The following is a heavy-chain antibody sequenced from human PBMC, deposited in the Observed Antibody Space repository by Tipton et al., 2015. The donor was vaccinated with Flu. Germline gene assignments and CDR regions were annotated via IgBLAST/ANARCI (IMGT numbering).Heavy chain of an antibody. Sequence: TLSLTCAVYGGSFSGYYWSWIRQPPGKGLEWIGEINHSGSTNYNPSLKSRVTISVDTSKNQFSLKLSSVTAADTAVYYCARTELIVVVPAAIFRRKQNNHCWFDPWGQGTLVTVSS. CDR2: INHSGST. J-gene: IGHJ5*02. CDR1: GGSFSGYY. V-gene: IGHV4-34*01. D-gene: IGHD2-2*01. CDR3: ARTELIVVVPAAIFRRKQNNHCWFDP.